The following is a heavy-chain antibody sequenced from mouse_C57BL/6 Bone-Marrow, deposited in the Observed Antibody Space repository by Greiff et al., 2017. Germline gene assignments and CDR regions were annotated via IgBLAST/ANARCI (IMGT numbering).Heavy chain of an antibody. D-gene: IGHD2-4*01. CDR3: ARSLIYYDYDDYAMDY. V-gene: IGHV1-55*01. CDR2: IYPGSGST. J-gene: IGHJ4*01. CDR1: GYTFTSYW. Sequence: QVQLQQPGAELVKPGASVKMSCKASGYTFTSYWITWVKQRPGQGLEWIGDIYPGSGSTNYNEKFKSKATLTVDTSSSTAYMQLSSLTSEDSAVYYCARSLIYYDYDDYAMDYWGQGTSVTVSS.